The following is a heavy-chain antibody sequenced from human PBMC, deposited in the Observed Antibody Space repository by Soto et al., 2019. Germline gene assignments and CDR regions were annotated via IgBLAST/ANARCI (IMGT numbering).Heavy chain of an antibody. D-gene: IGHD6-13*01. J-gene: IGHJ4*02. Sequence: QVQGVQSGGEAKKPGASVKVSCRVSGFTFRDLAIHWGRQSPGKGLEWMGGIDPEDGKTIYAPKFQGRITMTEDSSSDTAYLEVNKLMSNDTAFYYCTTGASAGRRDFWGQGTLVTVSS. CDR2: IDPEDGKT. CDR3: TTGASAGRRDF. CDR1: GFTFRDLA. V-gene: IGHV1-24*01.